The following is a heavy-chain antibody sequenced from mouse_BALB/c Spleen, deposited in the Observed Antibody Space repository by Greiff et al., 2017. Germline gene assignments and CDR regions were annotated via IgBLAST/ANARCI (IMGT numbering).Heavy chain of an antibody. CDR3: ARSYDYVWFAY. D-gene: IGHD2-4*01. J-gene: IGHJ3*01. CDR2: ISSGSSTI. CDR1: GFPFSSFG. V-gene: IGHV5-17*02. Sequence: DVMLVESGGGLVQPGGSRKLSCAASGFPFSSFGMHWVRQAPEKGLEWVAYISSGSSTIYYADTVKGRFTISRDNPKNTLFLQMTSLRSEDTAMYYCARSYDYVWFAYWGQGTLVTVSA.